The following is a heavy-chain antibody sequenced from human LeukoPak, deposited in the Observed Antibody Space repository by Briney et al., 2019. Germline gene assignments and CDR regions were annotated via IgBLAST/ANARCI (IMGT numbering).Heavy chain of an antibody. CDR1: GYTFTGYY. D-gene: IGHD4-17*01. CDR3: ARDRHGDYVMGACDI. V-gene: IGHV1-2*02. J-gene: IGHJ3*02. CDR2: INPNSGGT. Sequence: GASVKVSCKASGYTFTGYYMHWVRQAPGQGLEWMGWINPNSGGTNYAQKFQGRVTMTRDTSISTAYMELSRLRSDDTAVYYCARDRHGDYVMGACDIWGQGTMVTVSS.